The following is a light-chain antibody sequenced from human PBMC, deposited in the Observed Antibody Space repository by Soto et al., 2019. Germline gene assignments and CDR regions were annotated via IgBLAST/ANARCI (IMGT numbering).Light chain of an antibody. Sequence: QSALTQPASVSGSPAQSIAISCTGTSSDVGGCNFVSWYQQLPGKAPRLMIYDVNYRPSGVSDRFSGSKSGNTASLTISGLQAEDEADYYCSSYTTSSTLVFGTGTKVTVL. CDR1: SSDVGGCNF. CDR3: SSYTTSSTLV. CDR2: DVN. V-gene: IGLV2-14*01. J-gene: IGLJ1*01.